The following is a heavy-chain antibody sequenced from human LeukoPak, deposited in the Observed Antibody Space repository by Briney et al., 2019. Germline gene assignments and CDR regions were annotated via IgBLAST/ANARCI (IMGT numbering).Heavy chain of an antibody. V-gene: IGHV3-30*18. CDR2: ISYEDGSNK. D-gene: IGHD3-10*01. CDR3: TKERPGEYYGSDSYFDY. J-gene: IGHJ4*02. Sequence: PGRSLRLSCATSGFTFRSYVMHWVRQAPGKGLEWVAAISYEDGSNKYYADSVKGRFTISRDNSKNTLYLQMNSLRAEDTAIYSCTKERPGEYYGSDSYFDYWGQGTLVTVSS. CDR1: GFTFRSYV.